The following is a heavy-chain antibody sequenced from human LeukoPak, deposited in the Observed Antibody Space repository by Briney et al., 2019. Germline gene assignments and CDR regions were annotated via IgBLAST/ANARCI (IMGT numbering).Heavy chain of an antibody. D-gene: IGHD3-10*01. CDR1: GFTFSSYS. J-gene: IGHJ4*02. CDR2: ISSSSSYI. V-gene: IGHV3-21*04. CDR3: ARDKEYYYGSGSYSYYFDY. Sequence: GGSLRLSCAASGFTFSSYSMNWVRQAPGKGLEWVSSISSSSSYIYYADSVKGRFTISRDNAKNSLYLQMDSLRAEDTAVYYCARDKEYYYGSGSYSYYFDYWGQGTLVTVSS.